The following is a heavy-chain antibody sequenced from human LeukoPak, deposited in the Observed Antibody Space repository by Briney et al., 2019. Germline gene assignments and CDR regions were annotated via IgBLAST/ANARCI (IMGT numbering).Heavy chain of an antibody. D-gene: IGHD1-1*01. CDR3: ARQGRYNWNDPAQNWFDP. CDR1: GYTFTSYA. J-gene: IGHJ5*02. CDR2: INAGNGNT. Sequence: GASVKVSCKASGYTFTSYAMHWVRQAPGQRLEWMGWINAGNGNTKYSQKFRGRVTITRDTSASTAYMELSSLRSEDTAVYYCARQGRYNWNDPAQNWFDPWGQGTLVTVSS. V-gene: IGHV1-3*01.